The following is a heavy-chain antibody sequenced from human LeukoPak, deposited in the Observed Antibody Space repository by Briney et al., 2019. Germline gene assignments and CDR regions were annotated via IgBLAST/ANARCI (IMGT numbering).Heavy chain of an antibody. D-gene: IGHD3-10*01. CDR2: ISDDGIKK. CDR1: GFTFSDYA. CDR3: ARTRIRGAIITTLKINWFDP. J-gene: IGHJ5*02. V-gene: IGHV3-30*01. Sequence: GGSLRLSCAASGFTFSDYAMHWVRQAPGKGLEWVAIISDDGIKKYYADSKKGRFTISRDNSKNTLYLQMNSLRAEDTAVYYCARTRIRGAIITTLKINWFDPWGQGTLVTVSS.